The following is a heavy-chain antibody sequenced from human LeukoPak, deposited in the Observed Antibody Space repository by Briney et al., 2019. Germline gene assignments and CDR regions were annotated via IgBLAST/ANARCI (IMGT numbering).Heavy chain of an antibody. CDR1: GFTFDDYG. CDR2: INWNGGST. V-gene: IGHV3-20*04. Sequence: GGSLRLSCAASGFTFDDYGMSWVRQAPGKGLEWVSGINWNGGSTGYADSVKGRFTISRDNAKNSLYLQMNSLRAEGTALYYCARDPGDYAHPQYYFDYWGQGTLVTVSS. D-gene: IGHD4-17*01. CDR3: ARDPGDYAHPQYYFDY. J-gene: IGHJ4*02.